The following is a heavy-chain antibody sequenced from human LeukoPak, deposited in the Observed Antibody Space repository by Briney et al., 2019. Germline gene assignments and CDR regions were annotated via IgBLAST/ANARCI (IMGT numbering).Heavy chain of an antibody. V-gene: IGHV3-23*01. Sequence: GGSLRLSCAASGFTFSTYAMSWVRQAPGKGLEWVSAITDNGDSTRYADSVKGRFTISRDNSKNTLYLQMNSLRAEDTAIHYCARVYGDYDDAFDIWGQGTMVTVSS. CDR2: ITDNGDST. CDR3: ARVYGDYDDAFDI. CDR1: GFTFSTYA. J-gene: IGHJ3*02. D-gene: IGHD4-17*01.